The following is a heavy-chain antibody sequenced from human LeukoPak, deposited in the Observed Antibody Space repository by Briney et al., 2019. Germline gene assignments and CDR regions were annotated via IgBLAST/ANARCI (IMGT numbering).Heavy chain of an antibody. Sequence: ASVKVSCKVSGYTLTELSMHWVRQAPGKGLEWMGGFDPEDGETIYAQKFQGRVTLTRNTSISTAYMELSSLRSEDTAVYYCARSKKNWNFDYWGQGTLVTVSS. CDR2: FDPEDGET. V-gene: IGHV1-24*01. D-gene: IGHD1-1*01. CDR3: ARSKKNWNFDY. CDR1: GYTLTELS. J-gene: IGHJ4*02.